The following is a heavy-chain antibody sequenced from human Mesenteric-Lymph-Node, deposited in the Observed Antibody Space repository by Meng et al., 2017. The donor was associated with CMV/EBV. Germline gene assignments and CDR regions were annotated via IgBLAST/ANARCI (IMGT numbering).Heavy chain of an antibody. CDR2: INSDGSST. CDR3: VRAVAVGGTGGFY. J-gene: IGHJ4*02. D-gene: IGHD6-19*01. Sequence: GESLKISCAASGFTFSSYYMHWVRLVPGKGLVWVSRINSDGSSTSYADSVKGRFNISRDNAKNTLYLQMNSLRVEDTVVYYCVRAVAVGGTGGFYWGQGTLVTVSS. V-gene: IGHV3-74*01. CDR1: GFTFSSYY.